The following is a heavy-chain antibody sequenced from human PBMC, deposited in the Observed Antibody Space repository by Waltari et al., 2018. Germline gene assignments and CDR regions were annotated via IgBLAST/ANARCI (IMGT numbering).Heavy chain of an antibody. CDR1: GFTFSSFT. V-gene: IGHV3-21*01. CDR2: ISSSSSYI. CDR3: ARESIAAAGNDAFDI. D-gene: IGHD6-13*01. Sequence: EVQLVESGGGLVKPGGSLSLSWAASGFTFSSFTMNWVRQAPGKGLEWVSSISSSSSYIYYADSVKGRFTISRDNAKNSLYLQMNSLRAEDTAVYYCARESIAAAGNDAFDIWGQGTMVTVSS. J-gene: IGHJ3*02.